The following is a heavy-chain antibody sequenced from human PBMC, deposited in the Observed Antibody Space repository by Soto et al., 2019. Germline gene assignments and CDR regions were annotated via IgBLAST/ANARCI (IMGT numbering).Heavy chain of an antibody. CDR2: ISYDGSNK. CDR3: ARDSRFYHDAFDI. V-gene: IGHV3-30-3*01. CDR1: GFTFSSYA. D-gene: IGHD2-2*01. Sequence: QVQLVESGGGVVQPGRSLRLSCAASGFTFSSYAMHWVRQAPGKGLEWVVVISYDGSNKYYADSVKGRFTISRDNSKNTLYLQMNSLRAEDTAVYYCARDSRFYHDAFDIWGQGTMVTVSS. J-gene: IGHJ3*02.